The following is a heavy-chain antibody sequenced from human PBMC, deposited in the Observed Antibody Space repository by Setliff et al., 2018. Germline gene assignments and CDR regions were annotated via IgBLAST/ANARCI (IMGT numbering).Heavy chain of an antibody. V-gene: IGHV5-51*01. CDR3: AKENQPRRGPVYDSSGLAFDY. Sequence: GESLKISCKGSGYSFTSYWIGWVRQMPGKGLECMGLIYPGDSDTRYSPSFQGQVTMNTDTSTSTAYMELGSLTSEDTAVYYCAKENQPRRGPVYDSSGLAFDYWGQGTLVTVSS. D-gene: IGHD3-22*01. CDR1: GYSFTSYW. CDR2: IYPGDSDT. J-gene: IGHJ4*01.